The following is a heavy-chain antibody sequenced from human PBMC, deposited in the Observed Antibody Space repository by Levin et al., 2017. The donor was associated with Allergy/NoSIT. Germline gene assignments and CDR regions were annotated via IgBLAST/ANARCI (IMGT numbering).Heavy chain of an antibody. V-gene: IGHV4-61*01. CDR2: IDYSGST. D-gene: IGHD5-18*01. J-gene: IGHJ4*02. CDR3: ARHFGYAYAYVDY. Sequence: PSETLSLTCTVSGGSVNSGSYYWSWIRQPPGKGLEWIGYIDYSGSTDYNPSLKSRVTISVDTSRNQFSLKLSSLTAADTAAYYCARHFGYAYAYVDYWGQGPLVTVSS. CDR1: GGSVNSGSYY.